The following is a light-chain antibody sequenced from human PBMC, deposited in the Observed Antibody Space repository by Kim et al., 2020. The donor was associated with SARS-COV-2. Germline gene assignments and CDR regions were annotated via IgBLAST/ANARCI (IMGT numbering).Light chain of an antibody. CDR3: AAWDDNLNRLP. CDR1: RSNIGNNN. Sequence: QSVLTQPPSASGTPGQRVTISCSGSRSNIGNNNVNWYQQLPGTAPKLLIYSNNQRPSGVPDRFSGSKSGTSASLAISGLQSEDEADYYCAAWDDNLNRLPFGGGTQLTVL. CDR2: SNN. J-gene: IGLJ3*02. V-gene: IGLV1-44*01.